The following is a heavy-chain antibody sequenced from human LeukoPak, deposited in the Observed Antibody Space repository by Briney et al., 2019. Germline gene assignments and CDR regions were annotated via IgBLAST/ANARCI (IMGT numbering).Heavy chain of an antibody. V-gene: IGHV3-53*01. CDR3: ARVWFGYFFQ. CDR2: IHTGGTT. Sequence: PGGSLRLSCAASGFDISYNYVGWVRQAPGKGLEWVSVIHTGGTTHYADSVKGRFTISKDNSNNTVYLQMNSVEVEDTAVYYCARVWFGYFFQWGQGALVTVSS. CDR1: GFDISYNY. J-gene: IGHJ4*02. D-gene: IGHD3-10*01.